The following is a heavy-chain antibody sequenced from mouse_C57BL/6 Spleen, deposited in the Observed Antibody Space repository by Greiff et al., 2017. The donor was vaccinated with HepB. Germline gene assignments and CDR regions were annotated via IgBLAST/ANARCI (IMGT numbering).Heavy chain of an antibody. Sequence: VQLKESGGGLVKPGGSLKLSCAASGFTFSDYGMHWVGQAPEKGLEWVAYISSGSSTIYYADTVKGRFTISRDNAKNTLFLQMTSLRSEDTAMYYYARRRYFDYWGQGTTLTVSS. CDR2: ISSGSSTI. J-gene: IGHJ2*01. CDR3: ARRRYFDY. V-gene: IGHV5-17*01. CDR1: GFTFSDYG.